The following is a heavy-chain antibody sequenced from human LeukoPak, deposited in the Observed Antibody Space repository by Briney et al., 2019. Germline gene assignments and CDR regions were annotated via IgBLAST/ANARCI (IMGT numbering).Heavy chain of an antibody. J-gene: IGHJ6*02. CDR3: ARGTMIVALGYYYGMDV. Sequence: SSETLSLTCTVSGGSISSGDYYWSWIRQPPGKGLEWIGYIYYSGSTYYNPSLKSRVTISVDTSKNQFSLKLSSVTAADPAVYYCARGTMIVALGYYYGMDVWGQGTTVTVSS. V-gene: IGHV4-30-4*01. CDR1: GGSISSGDYY. CDR2: IYYSGST. D-gene: IGHD3-22*01.